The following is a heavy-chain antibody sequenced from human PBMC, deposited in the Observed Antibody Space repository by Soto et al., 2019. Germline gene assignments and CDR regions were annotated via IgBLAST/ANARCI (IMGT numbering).Heavy chain of an antibody. CDR3: AKGGRETYYYYGMDV. Sequence: GGSLRLSCAASGFTFSSYAMSWVRQAPGKGLEWVSAISGSGGSTYYADSVKGRFTISRDNSKNTLYLQMNSLRAEDTAVYYCAKGGRETYYYYGMDVWGQGTTVTVSS. CDR2: ISGSGGST. D-gene: IGHD1-26*01. J-gene: IGHJ6*02. CDR1: GFTFSSYA. V-gene: IGHV3-23*01.